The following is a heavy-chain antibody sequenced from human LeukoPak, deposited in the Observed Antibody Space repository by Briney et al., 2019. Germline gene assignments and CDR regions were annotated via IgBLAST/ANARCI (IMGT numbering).Heavy chain of an antibody. Sequence: GGSLRLSCAASGFTLSNYGMHWVRQAPGKGLAWVAVIWYDGSKKYHADSVKGRFTTSRDNSKNTLNLQMNSLRVEDTAVYYCAAYYYDSSGYDLRFYWGQGTLVTVSS. CDR2: IWYDGSKK. J-gene: IGHJ4*02. CDR3: AAYYYDSSGYDLRFY. V-gene: IGHV3-33*01. CDR1: GFTLSNYG. D-gene: IGHD3-22*01.